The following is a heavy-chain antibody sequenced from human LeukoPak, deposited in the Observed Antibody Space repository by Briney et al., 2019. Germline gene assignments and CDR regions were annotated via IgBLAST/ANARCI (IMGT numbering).Heavy chain of an antibody. Sequence: GGSLRLSCAASGFTVTSNYMSWVRQAPGKGLEWVSAISGSGGSTYYADSVKGRFTISRDNSKNTLYLQMNSLRAEDTAVYYCAKTHHSGIQLWFRPAWWEPLSQNWFDPWGQGTLVTVSS. V-gene: IGHV3-23*01. CDR3: AKTHHSGIQLWFRPAWWEPLSQNWFDP. CDR2: ISGSGGST. CDR1: GFTVTSNY. J-gene: IGHJ5*02. D-gene: IGHD5-18*01.